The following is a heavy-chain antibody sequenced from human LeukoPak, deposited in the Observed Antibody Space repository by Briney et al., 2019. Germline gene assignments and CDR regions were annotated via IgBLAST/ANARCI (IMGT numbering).Heavy chain of an antibody. J-gene: IGHJ6*04. CDR1: GFTFSDHY. Sequence: PGGSLRLSCAASGFTFSDHYMDWVRQAPGKGLEWVGRTRNKANSYTTEYAASVKGRFTISRDDSKNSLYLQMNSLKTEDTAVYYCARDYYDILTGPNYGMDVWGKGTTVTVSS. CDR3: ARDYYDILTGPNYGMDV. V-gene: IGHV3-72*01. D-gene: IGHD3-9*01. CDR2: TRNKANSYTT.